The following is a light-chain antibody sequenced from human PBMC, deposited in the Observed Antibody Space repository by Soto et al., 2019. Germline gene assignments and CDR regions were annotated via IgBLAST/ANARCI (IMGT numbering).Light chain of an antibody. Sequence: DIQMTQSPSSLSASVGDRVTITCRASQGLINYLAWYHQKPGEVPNLLVYAASTLKSGVPSRFSGSGSGTDFTLTISSLQPEDAATYYCQNYVSAPRTFGQGTKVEI. V-gene: IGKV1-27*01. CDR3: QNYVSAPRT. CDR2: AAS. J-gene: IGKJ1*01. CDR1: QGLINY.